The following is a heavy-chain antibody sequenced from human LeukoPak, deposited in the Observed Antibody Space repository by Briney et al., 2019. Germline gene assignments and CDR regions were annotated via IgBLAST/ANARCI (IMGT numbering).Heavy chain of an antibody. J-gene: IGHJ4*02. CDR1: GGSFSGYY. CDR2: INHSGST. D-gene: IGHD1-20*01. Sequence: PSETLSLTCAVYGGSFSGYYWSWIRQPPGKGLEWIGEINHSGSTNYNPSLKSRVTISVDTSKNQLSLKLSSVTAADTAVYYCARAYNWNPFDYWGQGTLVTVSS. V-gene: IGHV4-34*01. CDR3: ARAYNWNPFDY.